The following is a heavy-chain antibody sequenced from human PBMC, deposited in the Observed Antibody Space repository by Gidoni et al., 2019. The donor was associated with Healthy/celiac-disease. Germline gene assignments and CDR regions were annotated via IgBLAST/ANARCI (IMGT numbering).Heavy chain of an antibody. V-gene: IGHV3-66*01. Sequence: EVQLVESGGGLVQPGGSLRLSCAASGFPVSSHYMSWVRQAPGKGLEWVSVIYSGGSTYYADSVKGRFTISRDNSKNTLYLQMNSLRAEDTAVYYCARDKRSEYYVSGGYYGMDVWGQGTTVTVSS. D-gene: IGHD3-16*01. J-gene: IGHJ6*02. CDR2: IYSGGST. CDR1: GFPVSSHY. CDR3: ARDKRSEYYVSGGYYGMDV.